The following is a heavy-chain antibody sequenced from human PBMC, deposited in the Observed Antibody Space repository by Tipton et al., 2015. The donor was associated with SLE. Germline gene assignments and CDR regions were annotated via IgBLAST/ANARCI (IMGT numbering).Heavy chain of an antibody. J-gene: IGHJ4*02. D-gene: IGHD5-12*01. CDR1: GDSISSRSYY. CDR3: AKYIGGTMEDF. CDR2: INYRGST. V-gene: IGHV4-39*07. Sequence: TLSLTCTVSGDSISSRSYYWGWIRQPPAKGLEWIGNINYRGSTDYNPSLKSRLTISVDTSKNQFSLKLDSVTAADTAVYYCAKYIGGTMEDFWGQGTLVTVSS.